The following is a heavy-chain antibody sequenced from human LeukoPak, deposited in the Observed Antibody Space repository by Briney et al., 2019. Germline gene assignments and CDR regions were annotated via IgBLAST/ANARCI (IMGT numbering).Heavy chain of an antibody. D-gene: IGHD2-8*02. CDR2: IYSRGST. CDR3: ARDTGGAGYGLDV. V-gene: IGHV4-4*07. J-gene: IGHJ6*02. CDR1: GGSISGYY. Sequence: PSETLSLTCTVSGGSISGYYWSWIRQPAGKGLEWIGRIYSRGSTNYNPSLKSRVTLSVETSKNEVSLRLRSVTAADTAVYYCARDTGGAGYGLDVWGQGTTVTVSS.